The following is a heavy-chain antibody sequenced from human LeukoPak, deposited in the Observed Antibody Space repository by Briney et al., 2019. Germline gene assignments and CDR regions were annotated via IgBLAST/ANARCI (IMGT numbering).Heavy chain of an antibody. CDR3: ARDSRGSYYFDY. CDR2: ISSSSSYI. Sequence: GGSLRLSCAASGFTFSSYDMHWVRQAPGKGLEWVSSISSSSSYIYYADSVKGRFTISRDNAKNSLYLQMNSLRAEDTAVYYCARDSRGSYYFDYWGQGTLVTVSS. J-gene: IGHJ4*02. V-gene: IGHV3-21*01. CDR1: GFTFSSYD.